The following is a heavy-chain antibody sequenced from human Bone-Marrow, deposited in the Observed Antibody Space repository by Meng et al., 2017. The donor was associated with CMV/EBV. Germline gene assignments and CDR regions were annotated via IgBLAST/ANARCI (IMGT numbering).Heavy chain of an antibody. Sequence: GESLKIPWAAFGFTFEDYAMHWVRQAPGTGLEWVSLISWDGGSTYYADSVKGRFTISRDNSKNYLYLQMNSLRAEDTALYYCAKGTGFLRRGGYYLDDWGQGTLVTVSS. CDR1: GFTFEDYA. J-gene: IGHJ4*02. CDR2: ISWDGGST. D-gene: IGHD3-10*01. CDR3: AKGTGFLRRGGYYLDD. V-gene: IGHV3-43D*03.